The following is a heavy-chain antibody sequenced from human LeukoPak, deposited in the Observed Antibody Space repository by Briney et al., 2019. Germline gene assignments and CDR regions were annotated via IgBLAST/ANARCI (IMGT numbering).Heavy chain of an antibody. J-gene: IGHJ4*02. Sequence: GGSLRLSCAASGFTFSSYAMSWVRQATGKGLEWVSAISGSGGSTYYADSVKGRFTISRDNSKNTLYLQMNSLRAEDTAVYYCAKDPLGSLGSSWGIDYWGQGTLVTVSS. CDR1: GFTFSSYA. D-gene: IGHD6-13*01. CDR2: ISGSGGST. CDR3: AKDPLGSLGSSWGIDY. V-gene: IGHV3-23*01.